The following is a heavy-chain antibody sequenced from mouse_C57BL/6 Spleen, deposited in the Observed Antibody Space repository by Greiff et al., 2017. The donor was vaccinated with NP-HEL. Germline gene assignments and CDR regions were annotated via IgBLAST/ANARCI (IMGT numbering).Heavy chain of an antibody. Sequence: QVQLQQPGAELVMPGASVKLSCKASGYTFTSYWMHWVKQRPGQGLEWIGEIDPSDSYTNYNQKFKGKSTLTVDKSSSTAYMQLSSLTSEDSAVYYCARYEGYDGFAYWGQGTLVTVSA. J-gene: IGHJ3*01. CDR3: ARYEGYDGFAY. CDR1: GYTFTSYW. V-gene: IGHV1-69*01. D-gene: IGHD2-3*01. CDR2: IDPSDSYT.